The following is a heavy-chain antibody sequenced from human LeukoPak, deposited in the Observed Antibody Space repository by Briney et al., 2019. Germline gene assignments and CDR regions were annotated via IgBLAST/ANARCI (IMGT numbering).Heavy chain of an antibody. CDR3: ARDLVTVTKGFDI. V-gene: IGHV4-4*08. J-gene: IGHJ3*02. CDR1: GASISSYY. D-gene: IGHD4-17*01. Sequence: SSETLSLTCTVSGASISSYYWSWIRQPPGKGLEWIGYIYTSGSTNYNPSLKSRVTISVDTSRNQFSLRLSSVTAADTAVYYCARDLVTVTKGFDIWGQGTMVSVSS. CDR2: IYTSGST.